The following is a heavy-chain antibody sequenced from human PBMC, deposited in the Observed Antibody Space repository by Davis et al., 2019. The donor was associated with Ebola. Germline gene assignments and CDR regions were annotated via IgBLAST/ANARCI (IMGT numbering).Heavy chain of an antibody. V-gene: IGHV3-30*02. CDR3: ARDSDDYSFDY. CDR2: VRSHGSDD. J-gene: IGHJ4*02. CDR1: GITFTIFD. Sequence: PGGSLRLSCAAPGITFTIFDMHWVRQAPGRGLEWVAFVRSHGSDDHYADSVKGRFTISRDNSKNTLYLQMNSLRPEDTAVYYCARDSDDYSFDYWGQGTLVTVSS. D-gene: IGHD4-11*01.